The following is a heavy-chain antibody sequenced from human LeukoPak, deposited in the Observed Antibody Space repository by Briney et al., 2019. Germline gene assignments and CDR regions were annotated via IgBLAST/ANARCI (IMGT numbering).Heavy chain of an antibody. V-gene: IGHV1-18*01. CDR1: SYTFTSYG. D-gene: IGHD2-15*01. CDR3: ARDGVVVAAIRDYYYYGMDV. J-gene: IGHJ6*02. Sequence: GASVKVSCKASSYTFTSYGISWVRQAPGQGLEWMGWISAYNGNTNYAQKLQGRVTMTTDTSTSTAYMELRSLRSDDTAVYYCARDGVVVAAIRDYYYYGMDVWGQGTTVTVSS. CDR2: ISAYNGNT.